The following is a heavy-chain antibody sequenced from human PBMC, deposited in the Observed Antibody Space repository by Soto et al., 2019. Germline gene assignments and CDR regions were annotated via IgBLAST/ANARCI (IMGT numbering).Heavy chain of an antibody. CDR3: ARVSCGYCSSTSCFSCYGTDV. CDR1: GGSISSGGYY. Sequence: QVQLQESGPGLVKPSQTLSLTCTVSGGSISSGGYYWSWIRQHPGKGLEWIGYIYYSGSTYYNPSLKSRVTISVDTSKNQFSLKLSSVTAADTAVYYCARVSCGYCSSTSCFSCYGTDVWGQGTTVTVSS. J-gene: IGHJ6*02. D-gene: IGHD2-2*01. V-gene: IGHV4-31*03. CDR2: IYYSGST.